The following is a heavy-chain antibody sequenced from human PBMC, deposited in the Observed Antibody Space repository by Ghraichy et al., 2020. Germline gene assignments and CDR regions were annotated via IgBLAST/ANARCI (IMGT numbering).Heavy chain of an antibody. Sequence: ASVKVSCKASGYTFISYGISWVRQAPGQGLEWMGWISAYNGNANYAQKFQGRVTMTTDTSTSTAYMELRSLRSDDTAVYYCARGPPGDCSITSCPNCWYFDLWGRGTLVTVSS. CDR1: GYTFISYG. D-gene: IGHD2-2*01. CDR3: ARGPPGDCSITSCPNCWYFDL. J-gene: IGHJ2*01. V-gene: IGHV1-18*01. CDR2: ISAYNGNA.